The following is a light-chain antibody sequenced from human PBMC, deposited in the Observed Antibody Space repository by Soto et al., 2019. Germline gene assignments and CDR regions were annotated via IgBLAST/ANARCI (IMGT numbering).Light chain of an antibody. CDR2: DAS. V-gene: IGKV3-11*01. CDR3: QQRSNWPT. CDR1: QSVSSY. Sequence: EIVLTQSPATLSLSPGERATLSFMASQSVSSYLAWYQQKPGQAPRLLIYDASNRATGIPARFSGSGSGTDFTLTISSLEPEDFAVYYCQQRSNWPTFGQGTRLEIK. J-gene: IGKJ5*01.